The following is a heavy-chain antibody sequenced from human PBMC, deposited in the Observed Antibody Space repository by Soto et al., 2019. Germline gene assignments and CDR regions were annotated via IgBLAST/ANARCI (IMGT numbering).Heavy chain of an antibody. J-gene: IGHJ6*02. D-gene: IGHD2-2*01. V-gene: IGHV1-69*12. Sequence: QVQLVQSGAEVKKPGSLVKVSCKASGDTFSRNSISWVRQAPGQGLEWMGGIFPVFGTATYAQKFQGRVCIIADESTTTAYMELTSLTYEDTAVYYCAVGPSAAAWYSHGMDVWGQGTTVTVSS. CDR1: GDTFSRNS. CDR2: IFPVFGTA. CDR3: AVGPSAAAWYSHGMDV.